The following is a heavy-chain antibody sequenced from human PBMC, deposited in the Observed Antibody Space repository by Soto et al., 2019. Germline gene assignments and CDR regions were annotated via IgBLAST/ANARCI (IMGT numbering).Heavy chain of an antibody. J-gene: IGHJ4*02. D-gene: IGHD4-17*01. Sequence: KPSETLSLTXTVSGGSISSYYWSWIRQPAGKGLEWIGRIYTSGSTNYNPSLKSRVTMSVDTSKNQFSLKLSSVTAADTAVYYCAAIIDYGDYGWYFDYWGQGTLVTVSS. CDR2: IYTSGST. CDR3: AAIIDYGDYGWYFDY. V-gene: IGHV4-4*07. CDR1: GGSISSYY.